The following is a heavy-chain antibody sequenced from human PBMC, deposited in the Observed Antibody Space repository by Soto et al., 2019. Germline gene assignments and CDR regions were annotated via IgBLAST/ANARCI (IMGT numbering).Heavy chain of an antibody. J-gene: IGHJ6*02. CDR3: AKGNVDYYYYYGMDV. V-gene: IGHV3-23*01. CDR2: ISGSGGST. CDR1: GFTFSSYA. Sequence: GGSLRLSCAASGFTFSSYAMSWVRQAPGKGLEWVSAISGSGGSTYYADSVKGRFTISRDNSKNTLYLQMNSLRAEDTAVYYCAKGNVDYYYYYGMDVWGQGTTVTVSS. D-gene: IGHD1-1*01.